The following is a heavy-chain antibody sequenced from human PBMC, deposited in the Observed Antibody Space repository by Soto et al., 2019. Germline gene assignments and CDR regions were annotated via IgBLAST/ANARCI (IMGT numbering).Heavy chain of an antibody. V-gene: IGHV3-30-3*01. CDR1: GFTFSSYA. Sequence: PGGSLRLSCAASGFTFSSYAMHWVRRAPGKGLEWVAVISYDGSNKYYADSVKGRFTISRDNSKNTLYLQMNSLRAEDTAVYYCAREERRAAVAGKRRINLVGMDVWGQGTTVTVSS. J-gene: IGHJ6*02. D-gene: IGHD6-19*01. CDR3: AREERRAAVAGKRRINLVGMDV. CDR2: ISYDGSNK.